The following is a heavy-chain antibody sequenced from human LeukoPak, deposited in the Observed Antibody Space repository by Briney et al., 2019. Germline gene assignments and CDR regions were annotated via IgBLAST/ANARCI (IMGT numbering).Heavy chain of an antibody. CDR2: ISYDGSNK. D-gene: IGHD1-1*01. CDR1: GFTLSSYG. CDR3: AKGGNWNDFDY. J-gene: IGHJ4*02. Sequence: GGSLRLSCAGSGFTLSSYGMHWVRQAPGKGLEWVAFISYDGSNKYYADSVKGRFTISRDNSKNTLYLQMNSLRAEDTAVYYCAKGGNWNDFDYWAREPLVTVSS. V-gene: IGHV3-30*18.